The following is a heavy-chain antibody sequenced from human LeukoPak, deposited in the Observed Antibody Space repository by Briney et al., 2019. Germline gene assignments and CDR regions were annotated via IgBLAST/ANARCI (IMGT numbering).Heavy chain of an antibody. V-gene: IGHV4-59*12. D-gene: IGHD4/OR15-4a*01. J-gene: IGHJ6*04. CDR3: ARDALVLAGMDV. CDR1: GGSISSYY. Sequence: TSETLSLTCTVSGGSISSYYWSWIRQPPGKGLEWIGYIYYSGSTNYNPSLKSRVTISVDRSKNQFSLKLSSVTAADTAVYYCARDALVLAGMDVWGKGTTVTVSS. CDR2: IYYSGST.